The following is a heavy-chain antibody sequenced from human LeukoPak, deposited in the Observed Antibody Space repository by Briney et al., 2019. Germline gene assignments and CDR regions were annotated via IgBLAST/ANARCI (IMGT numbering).Heavy chain of an antibody. J-gene: IGHJ4*02. V-gene: IGHV4-4*02. CDR3: ARHYFDSSGYYYVDY. D-gene: IGHD3-22*01. CDR2: IYHSGST. CDR1: GGSISSSNW. Sequence: SRTLSLTCAVSGGSISSSNWWSWVRQPPGKGLEWIGEIYHSGSTNYKSSLKSRVTISGDKSKNQFSLKLSSVTAADTAVYYCARHYFDSSGYYYVDYWGQGTLVTVSS.